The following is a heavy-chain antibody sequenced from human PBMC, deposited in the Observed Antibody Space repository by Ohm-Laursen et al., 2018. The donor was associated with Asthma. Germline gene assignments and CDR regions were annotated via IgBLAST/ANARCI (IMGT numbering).Heavy chain of an antibody. CDR1: GYTFTRFA. V-gene: IGHV7-4-1*02. J-gene: IGHJ4*02. D-gene: IGHD5-12*01. CDR3: ARDWLAVRRFDY. Sequence: GSSVKVSCKASGYTFTRFAVNWVRQAPGQGLEWLGWINTNTGNPTFAQGLTGRFVLSLDTSVSTAYLQISSLKAEDTAVYYCARDWLAVRRFDYWGQGTLVTVSS. CDR2: INTNTGNP.